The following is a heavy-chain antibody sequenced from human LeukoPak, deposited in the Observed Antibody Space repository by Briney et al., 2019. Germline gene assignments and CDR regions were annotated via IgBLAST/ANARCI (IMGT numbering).Heavy chain of an antibody. CDR3: AKDATYYYGSGSPSDY. Sequence: TGGSLRLSCAASGFTLSSYAMSWVRQAPGKGLEWVSAISGSGGSTYYADSVKGRFTISRDNSKNTLYLQMNSLRAEDTAVYYCAKDATYYYGSGSPSDYWGQGTLVTVSS. J-gene: IGHJ4*02. CDR1: GFTLSSYA. V-gene: IGHV3-23*01. D-gene: IGHD3-10*01. CDR2: ISGSGGST.